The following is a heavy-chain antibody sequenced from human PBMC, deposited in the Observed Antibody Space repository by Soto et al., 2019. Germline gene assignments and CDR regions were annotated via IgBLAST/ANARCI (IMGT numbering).Heavy chain of an antibody. CDR1: GYTFTSYA. CDR3: ARDRSGYSGYDLDY. D-gene: IGHD5-12*01. CDR2: INAGNGNT. Sequence: GASVKVSCKASGYTFTSYAMHWVRQAPGQRLEWMGWINAGNGNTKYSQKFQGRVTITRDTSASTAYMELSSLRSEDTAVYYCARDRSGYSGYDLDYWGQGTLVTSPQ. J-gene: IGHJ4*02. V-gene: IGHV1-3*01.